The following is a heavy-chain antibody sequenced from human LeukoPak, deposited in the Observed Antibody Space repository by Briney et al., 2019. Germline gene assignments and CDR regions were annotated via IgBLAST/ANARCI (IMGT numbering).Heavy chain of an antibody. V-gene: IGHV4-34*01. Sequence: SETLSLTCAVYGGSFSGYYWSWIRQPPGKGLEWIGEINHSGSTNYNPSLKSRVTISVDTSKNQFSLKLSSVTAADTAVYYCARLGWFGSGSSSYAFDIWGQGTMVTVSS. CDR3: ARLGWFGSGSSSYAFDI. D-gene: IGHD3-10*01. CDR1: GGSFSGYY. CDR2: INHSGST. J-gene: IGHJ3*02.